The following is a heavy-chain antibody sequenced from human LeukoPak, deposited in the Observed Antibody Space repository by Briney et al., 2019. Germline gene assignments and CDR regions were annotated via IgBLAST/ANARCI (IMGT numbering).Heavy chain of an antibody. J-gene: IGHJ3*02. Sequence: PGGSLRLSCVASGFTVSGHNMSCVPPAPREGLGCVSVIFIGGGTYYADSVKGQFTISRDNSKNTLYLQMNSLRAEDTAVYYCARDSYGGAFDIWGQGTMVTVSS. CDR3: ARDSYGGAFDI. V-gene: IGHV3-53*01. CDR2: IFIGGGT. CDR1: GFTVSGHN. D-gene: IGHD4-17*01.